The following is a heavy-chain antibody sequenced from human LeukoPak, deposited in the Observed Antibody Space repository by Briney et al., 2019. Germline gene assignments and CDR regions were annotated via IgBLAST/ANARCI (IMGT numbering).Heavy chain of an antibody. CDR2: IYYSGST. CDR1: GGSISSYY. Sequence: SETLSLTCTVSGGSISSYYWSWIRQPPGKGLEWIGYIYYSGSTNYNPSLKSPVTISVDTSKSQFSLKLSSVTAADTAVYYCARGPEYQLLPFDYWGQGTLVTVSS. V-gene: IGHV4-59*01. D-gene: IGHD2-2*01. CDR3: ARGPEYQLLPFDY. J-gene: IGHJ4*02.